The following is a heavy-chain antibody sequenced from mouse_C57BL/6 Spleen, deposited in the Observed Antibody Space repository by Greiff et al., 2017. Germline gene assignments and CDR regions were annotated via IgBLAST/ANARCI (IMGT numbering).Heavy chain of an antibody. CDR1: GYTFTSYG. D-gene: IGHD4-1*01. CDR3: ARSAGTWDYFDY. CDR2: IYPRSGNT. V-gene: IGHV1-81*01. J-gene: IGHJ2*01. Sequence: VMLVESGAELARPGASVKLSCKASGYTFTSYGISWVKQRTGQGLEWIGEIYPRSGNTYYNEKFKGKATLTADKSSSTAYMELRSLTSEDSAVYFCARSAGTWDYFDYWGQGTTLTVSS.